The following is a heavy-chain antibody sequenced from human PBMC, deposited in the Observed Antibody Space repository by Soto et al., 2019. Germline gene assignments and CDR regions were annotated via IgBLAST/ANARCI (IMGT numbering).Heavy chain of an antibody. V-gene: IGHV3-23*01. J-gene: IGHJ6*02. Sequence: RRLSCAASGFTFSSYAMSWVRQAPGKGLEWVSAISGSGGSTYYADSVKGRFTISRDNSKNTLYLQMNSLRAEDTAVYYCAKLLWFGVDGMDVWGQGTTVTVSS. CDR3: AKLLWFGVDGMDV. D-gene: IGHD3-10*01. CDR2: ISGSGGST. CDR1: GFTFSSYA.